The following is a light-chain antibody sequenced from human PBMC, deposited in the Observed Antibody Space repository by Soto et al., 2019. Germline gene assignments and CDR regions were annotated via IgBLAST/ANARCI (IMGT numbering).Light chain of an antibody. CDR2: NTN. Sequence: QAVVTQEPSFSVSPGRTVTLTCGLSSGSVSATYYPSWYQQTPGQAPRTLIYNTNTRSFGVPDRFSGSIVGNKAALTITGAQADDESDYYCVLYMGSGIWVFGGGTKLTVL. J-gene: IGLJ3*02. V-gene: IGLV8-61*01. CDR3: VLYMGSGIWV. CDR1: SGSVSATYY.